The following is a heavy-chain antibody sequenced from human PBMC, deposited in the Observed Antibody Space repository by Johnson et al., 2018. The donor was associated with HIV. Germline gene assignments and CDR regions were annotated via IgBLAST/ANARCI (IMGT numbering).Heavy chain of an antibody. CDR1: GFTFSSYG. J-gene: IGHJ3*02. CDR2: IWYDGSKK. D-gene: IGHD3-3*01. Sequence: QVHLVESGGGVVQPGKSLRLSCAASGFTFSSYGMHWVRQAPGKGLEWVSAIWYDGSKKYYADSVMGRFTISSDNSKNTLYLQMNSLRAEDTAVYYCARDPYYDFWSGYSAAVNGAFDIWGQGTMVTVSS. CDR3: ARDPYYDFWSGYSAAVNGAFDI. V-gene: IGHV3-33*01.